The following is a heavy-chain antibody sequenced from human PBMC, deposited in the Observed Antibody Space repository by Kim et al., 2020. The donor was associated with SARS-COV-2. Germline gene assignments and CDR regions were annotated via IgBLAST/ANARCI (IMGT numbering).Heavy chain of an antibody. V-gene: IGHV3-74*01. CDR3: ARGSSYAFDI. J-gene: IGHJ3*02. CDR2: FHNDGRTT. Sequence: GGSLRLSCAASGFTFSSYSMHWVRQGPGQGLVWVSRFHNDGRTTGYADSVKGRFTVSRDNAKNTVYLQMNSLRVEDTAVYYCARGSSYAFDIWGQGTMVTVSS. CDR1: GFTFSSYS.